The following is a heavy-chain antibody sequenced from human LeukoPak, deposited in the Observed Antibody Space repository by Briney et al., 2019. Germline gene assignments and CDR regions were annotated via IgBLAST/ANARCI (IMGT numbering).Heavy chain of an antibody. CDR3: AKLGAEQFSAYFDY. V-gene: IGHV3-30*18. J-gene: IGHJ4*02. D-gene: IGHD1-14*01. Sequence: GGSLRLSCAASGFTFSSYGMHWVRQAPGKGLEWVAVISYDGSNKYYADSVKGRFTISRDNSKNTLYLQMNSLRAEDTAVYYCAKLGAEQFSAYFDYWGQGTLVTVSS. CDR2: ISYDGSNK. CDR1: GFTFSSYG.